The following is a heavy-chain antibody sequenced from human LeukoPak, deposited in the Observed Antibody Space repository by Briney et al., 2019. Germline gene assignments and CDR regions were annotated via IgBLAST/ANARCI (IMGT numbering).Heavy chain of an antibody. CDR2: ISAYNGNT. J-gene: IGHJ3*02. V-gene: IGHV1-18*01. CDR3: ARDPPVLRYFDWLLEDAFDI. D-gene: IGHD3-9*01. CDR1: GYTFTSYG. Sequence: ASVKVSCKASGYTFTSYGISWVRQAPGQGLEWMGWISAYNGNTNYAQKLQGRVTMTTDTSTSTAYMELRSLRSDDTAVYDCARDPPVLRYFDWLLEDAFDIWGQGTMVTVSS.